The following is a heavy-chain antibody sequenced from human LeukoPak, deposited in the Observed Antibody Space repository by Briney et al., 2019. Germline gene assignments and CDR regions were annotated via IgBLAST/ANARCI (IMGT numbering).Heavy chain of an antibody. Sequence: GGSLRLSCAASGFTFSSYAMSWVRQAPGKGLEWVSAISGSGGSTYYADSVKGRFTISRDNSKNTLYLEMNSLRAEDTAVYYCAKYAECGGSCYYFDYWGQGTLVTVSS. CDR3: AKYAECGGSCYYFDY. J-gene: IGHJ4*02. CDR1: GFTFSSYA. CDR2: ISGSGGST. V-gene: IGHV3-23*01. D-gene: IGHD2-15*01.